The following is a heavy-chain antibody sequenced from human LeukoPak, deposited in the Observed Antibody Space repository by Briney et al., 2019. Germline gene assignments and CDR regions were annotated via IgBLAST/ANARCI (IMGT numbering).Heavy chain of an antibody. J-gene: IGHJ4*02. CDR3: ARDSSGSYYPDYFDY. CDR2: ISSSSSYI. V-gene: IGHV3-21*01. D-gene: IGHD1-26*01. CDR1: GFIFSSYS. Sequence: GGSLRLSCAASGFIFSSYSMNWVRQAPGKGLEWVSSISSSSSYIYYADSVKGRFTISRDNAKNSLYLQMNSLRAEDTAVYYCARDSSGSYYPDYFDYWGQGTLVTVSS.